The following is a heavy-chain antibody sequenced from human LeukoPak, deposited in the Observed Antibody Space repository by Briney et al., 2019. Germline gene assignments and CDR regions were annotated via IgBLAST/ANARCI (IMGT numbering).Heavy chain of an antibody. CDR1: GGSSSGYD. CDR2: VYPSGGF. CDR3: ARQNGGYDYFDY. V-gene: IGHV4-4*07. D-gene: IGHD5-12*01. Sequence: SETLSLTCTVSGGSSSGYDWGWIRQPAGKGLEWIGRVYPSGGFTSNPSLKSRITMSVGKSQNQFSLNLSSVTAADTAVYFWARQNGGYDYFDYWGQGTLVTVSS. J-gene: IGHJ4*02.